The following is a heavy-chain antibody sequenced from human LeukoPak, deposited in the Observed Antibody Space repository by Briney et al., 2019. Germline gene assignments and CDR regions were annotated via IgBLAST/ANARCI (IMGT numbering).Heavy chain of an antibody. V-gene: IGHV1-69*04. CDR2: IIPILGIA. Sequence: GASVKVSCKASGGTFSSYAISWVRQAPGQRLEWMGRIIPILGIANYAQKFQGRVTITADKSTSTAYMELSSLRSEDTAVYYCARTHYDFWSGYFEVPYGMDVWGQGTTVTVSS. CDR3: ARTHYDFWSGYFEVPYGMDV. CDR1: GGTFSSYA. D-gene: IGHD3-3*01. J-gene: IGHJ6*02.